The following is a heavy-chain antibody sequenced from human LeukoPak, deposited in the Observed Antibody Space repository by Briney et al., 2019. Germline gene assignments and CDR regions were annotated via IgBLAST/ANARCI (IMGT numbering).Heavy chain of an antibody. D-gene: IGHD1-26*01. J-gene: IGHJ6*02. Sequence: SETLSLTCSVSDGSINSYYWNWIRRPPGKGLEWIGYIYYNGNTNYSPSLKSRVTMSVDTSKNLFSLKVSSVTAADTTVYYCARGRSNYYGMDVWGQGTTVTVSS. CDR2: IYYNGNT. V-gene: IGHV4-59*01. CDR3: ARGRSNYYGMDV. CDR1: DGSINSYY.